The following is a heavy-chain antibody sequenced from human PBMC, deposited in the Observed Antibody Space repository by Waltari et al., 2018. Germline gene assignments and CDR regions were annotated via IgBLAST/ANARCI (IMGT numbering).Heavy chain of an antibody. V-gene: IGHV1-2*02. Sequence: QVQLVQSGAEVKKPGASVKVSCKASGYTFTGYYMHWVRQAPGQGLEWMGWINPNSGGTNYAQKCQGGVTMTRDTSISTAYMELSRLRSDDTAVYYCARGGDIVATIKSYYFDYWGQGTLVTVSS. CDR2: INPNSGGT. CDR3: ARGGDIVATIKSYYFDY. CDR1: GYTFTGYY. J-gene: IGHJ4*02. D-gene: IGHD5-12*01.